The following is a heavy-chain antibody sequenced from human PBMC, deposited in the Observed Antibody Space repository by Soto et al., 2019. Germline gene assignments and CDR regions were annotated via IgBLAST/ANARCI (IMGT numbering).Heavy chain of an antibody. J-gene: IGHJ6*03. D-gene: IGHD6-19*01. V-gene: IGHV1-18*01. Sequence: QVQLVQSGAEVKKPGASVKVSCKASGYTFTSYGNSWVRQAPGQGLEWMGWISAYNGNTNYAQKLQGRVTMTTDTSTSTAYMELRSLRSDDTAVYYCARDSYSSGWQNYYYYYMDVWGKGTTVTVSS. CDR1: GYTFTSYG. CDR2: ISAYNGNT. CDR3: ARDSYSSGWQNYYYYYMDV.